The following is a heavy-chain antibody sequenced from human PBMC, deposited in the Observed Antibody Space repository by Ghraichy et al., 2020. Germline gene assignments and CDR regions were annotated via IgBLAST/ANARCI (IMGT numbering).Heavy chain of an antibody. CDR1: GFTFSSYD. J-gene: IGHJ4*02. Sequence: GGSLRLSCAASGFTFSSYDMHWVRQAPGKGLEWVAVISYDGSNEYYADSVKGRFTISRDNSKNTLYLQMNSLRAEDTAVYYCAKDGSGAVMVYFDDCGQGSVVIVYS. D-gene: IGHD5-18*01. CDR2: ISYDGSNE. CDR3: AKDGSGAVMVYFDD. V-gene: IGHV3-30*18.